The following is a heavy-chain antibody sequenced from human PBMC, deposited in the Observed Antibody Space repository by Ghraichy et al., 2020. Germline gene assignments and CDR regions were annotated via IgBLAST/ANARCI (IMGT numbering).Heavy chain of an antibody. Sequence: GESLNISCAASGFTFSSYSMNWVRQAPGKGLEWVSSISSSSSYIYYADSVKGRFTISRDNAKNSLYLQMNSLRAEDTAVYYCARVGMNPYYGMDVWGQGTTVTVSS. D-gene: IGHD1-14*01. J-gene: IGHJ6*02. CDR1: GFTFSSYS. CDR2: ISSSSSYI. CDR3: ARVGMNPYYGMDV. V-gene: IGHV3-21*01.